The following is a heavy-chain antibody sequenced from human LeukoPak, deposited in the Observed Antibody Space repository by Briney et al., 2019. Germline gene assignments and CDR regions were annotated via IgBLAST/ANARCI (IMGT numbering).Heavy chain of an antibody. D-gene: IGHD3-22*01. V-gene: IGHV3-74*01. CDR2: INTDGSST. Sequence: GGSLRLSCAASGFTFSSYWMHWVRQAPGKGLVWVSRINTDGSSTIYADSVKGRFTISRDNAKNMLYLQMNSLRAEDTAVYYCARGRSGFYFDYWGQGTLVTVSS. J-gene: IGHJ4*02. CDR1: GFTFSSYW. CDR3: ARGRSGFYFDY.